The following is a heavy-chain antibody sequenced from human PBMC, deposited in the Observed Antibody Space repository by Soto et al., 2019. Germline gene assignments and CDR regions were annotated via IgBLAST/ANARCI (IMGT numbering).Heavy chain of an antibody. Sequence: SETLSLTCAVSGDSISSGNWWTWVRQPPGKGLEWIGEIYLSGSTNYNPSLKSRVTMSVDKSKNQFSLKLSSVTAADTAVYYCARDFHDSSLDYWGQGVLVTVSS. D-gene: IGHD3-22*01. CDR2: IYLSGST. V-gene: IGHV4-4*02. CDR3: ARDFHDSSLDY. J-gene: IGHJ4*02. CDR1: GDSISSGNW.